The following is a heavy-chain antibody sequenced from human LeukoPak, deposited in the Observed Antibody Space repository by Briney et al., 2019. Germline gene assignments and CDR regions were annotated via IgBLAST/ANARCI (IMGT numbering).Heavy chain of an antibody. CDR2: ISGSGGST. Sequence: GGSLRLSCAASGXTFSSYAVSWVRQAPGKGLEWVSAISGSGGSTYYVDSVKGRFTISRDNSKNTLYLQMNSLRAEDTAVYYCAKCSLRFLEWLPLYFDYWGQGTLVTVSS. D-gene: IGHD3-3*01. J-gene: IGHJ4*02. V-gene: IGHV3-23*01. CDR1: GXTFSSYA. CDR3: AKCSLRFLEWLPLYFDY.